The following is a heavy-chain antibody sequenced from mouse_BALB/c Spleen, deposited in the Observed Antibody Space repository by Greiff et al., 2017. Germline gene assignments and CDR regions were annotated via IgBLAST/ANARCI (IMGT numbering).Heavy chain of an antibody. V-gene: IGHV5-12-2*01. J-gene: IGHJ2*01. CDR2: ISNGGGST. CDR1: GFTFSSYT. CDR3: ARHKYGNSYYFDY. D-gene: IGHD2-10*02. Sequence: DVKLVESGGGLVQPGGSLKLSCAASGFTFSSYTMSWVRQTPEKRLEWVAYISNGGGSTYYPDTVKGRFTISRDNAKNTLYLQMSSLKSEDTAMYYCARHKYGNSYYFDYWGQGTTLTVSS.